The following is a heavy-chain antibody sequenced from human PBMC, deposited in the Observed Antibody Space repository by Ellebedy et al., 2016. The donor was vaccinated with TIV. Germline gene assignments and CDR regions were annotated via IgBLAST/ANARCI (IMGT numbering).Heavy chain of an antibody. V-gene: IGHV4-39*01. CDR1: GGSISSSVYY. J-gene: IGHJ4*02. D-gene: IGHD2-21*02. Sequence: MPSETLSLTCTVSGGSISSSVYYRGWIRQPPGKGLEWIGSIYYSGSTHYNPSLKSQITISLDTAKNQFSLRLGSVTAAEPAVYYCARHRTRTVVATAVFDYWGQGSLVTVSS. CDR3: ARHRTRTVVATAVFDY. CDR2: IYYSGST.